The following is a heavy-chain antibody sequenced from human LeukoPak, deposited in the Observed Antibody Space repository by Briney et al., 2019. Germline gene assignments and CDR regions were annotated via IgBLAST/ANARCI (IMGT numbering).Heavy chain of an antibody. Sequence: AASVKVSCKASGYTFTSYYMHWVRQAPGQGLEWMGIINPSGGSTSYAQKFQGRVTMTRDTSTSTVYMELSSLRSEDTAVYYCARPRDYYDSSGYYPPGRYGMDVWGQGTTVTVSS. D-gene: IGHD3-22*01. V-gene: IGHV1-46*01. CDR1: GYTFTSYY. CDR3: ARPRDYYDSSGYYPPGRYGMDV. J-gene: IGHJ6*02. CDR2: INPSGGST.